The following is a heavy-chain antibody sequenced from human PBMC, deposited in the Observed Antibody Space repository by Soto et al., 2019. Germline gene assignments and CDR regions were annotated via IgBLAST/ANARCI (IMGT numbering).Heavy chain of an antibody. D-gene: IGHD3-10*01. CDR2: INPILSMS. J-gene: IGHJ4*02. CDR3: VTSYGSGYRAFDY. V-gene: IGHV1-69*02. CDR1: GDTFAFHS. Sequence: QVQLVQSGAEVKRPGSSVKVSCKASGDTFAFHSINWVRQAPGLGLEWMGRINPILSMSNYAQRFQGRVTMTADKSTSSAYIVLSSLRSEDKAIYYCVTSYGSGYRAFDYWGQGALVTVSS.